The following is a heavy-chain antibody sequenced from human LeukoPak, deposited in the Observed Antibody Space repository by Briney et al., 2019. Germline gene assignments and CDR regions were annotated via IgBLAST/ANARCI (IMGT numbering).Heavy chain of an antibody. CDR2: ISAYNGNT. CDR3: ARDHTSIDD. Sequence: ASLKVSCKASGYTFTSYGISRVRQAPGQGLEWMGWISAYNGNTNYAQKLQARVTMTTDTSTSTAYKELRSLRSDDTAVYYCARDHTSIDDWGQGTLVTVSS. V-gene: IGHV1-18*01. CDR1: GYTFTSYG. J-gene: IGHJ4*02.